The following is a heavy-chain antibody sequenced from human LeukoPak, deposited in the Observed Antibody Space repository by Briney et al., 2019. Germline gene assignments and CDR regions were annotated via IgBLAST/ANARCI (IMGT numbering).Heavy chain of an antibody. D-gene: IGHD3-22*01. CDR3: ARDPPLYYYDSSGFAFDI. J-gene: IGHJ3*02. Sequence: AAVKVSCKASGYTFTGYYMHWVRQAPGQGLEWMGWINANSGGTNYAQKFQGRVTMTRDTSISTAYMELSRLRSDDTAVYYCARDPPLYYYDSSGFAFDIWGQGTMVTVSS. V-gene: IGHV1-2*02. CDR1: GYTFTGYY. CDR2: INANSGGT.